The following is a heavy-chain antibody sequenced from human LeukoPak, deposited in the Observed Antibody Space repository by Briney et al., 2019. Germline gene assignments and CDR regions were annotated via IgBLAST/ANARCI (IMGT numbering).Heavy chain of an antibody. CDR2: INHSGST. Sequence: PSETLSLTCAVYGGSFSGYYWSWIRQPPGKGLEWIGEINHSGSTNYNPSLKSRVAISVDTSKNQFSLKLSSVTAADTAVYYCARSGYSYGYWGHFDYWGQGTLVTVSS. CDR3: ARSGYSYGYWGHFDY. V-gene: IGHV4-34*01. D-gene: IGHD5-18*01. CDR1: GGSFSGYY. J-gene: IGHJ4*02.